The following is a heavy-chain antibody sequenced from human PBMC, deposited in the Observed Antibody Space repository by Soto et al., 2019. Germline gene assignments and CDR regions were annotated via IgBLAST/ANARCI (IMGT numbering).Heavy chain of an antibody. CDR1: GYTFTGYY. CDR3: ARVRIAAAENGMDV. Sequence: ASVKVSCKASGYTFTGYYMHWVRQAPGQGLEWMGWINPNSGGTNYAQKFQGWVTMTRDTSISTAYMELSRLRSDDTAVYYCARVRIAAAENGMDVWGQGTTVTVSS. V-gene: IGHV1-2*04. J-gene: IGHJ6*02. D-gene: IGHD6-13*01. CDR2: INPNSGGT.